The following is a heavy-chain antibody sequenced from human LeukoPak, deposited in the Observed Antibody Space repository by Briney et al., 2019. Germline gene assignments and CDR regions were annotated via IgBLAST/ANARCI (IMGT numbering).Heavy chain of an antibody. V-gene: IGHV3-23*01. CDR2: ISGSGGST. D-gene: IGHD1-26*01. J-gene: IGHJ4*02. CDR1: GFTFSNYA. CDR3: AKGGSYYDDYFDY. Sequence: PGGSLRLSCVVSGFTFSNYALSWVRQAPGKGLEWVSAISGSGGSTYFADSVKGRFTISRDNSKNTVYLQMNSLRAEDTAVYYCAKGGSYYDDYFDYWGQGTLVTVSS.